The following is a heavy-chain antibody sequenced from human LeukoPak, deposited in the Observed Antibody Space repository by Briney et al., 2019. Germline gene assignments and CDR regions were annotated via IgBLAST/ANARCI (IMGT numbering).Heavy chain of an antibody. Sequence: ASVKVSYKASGYTFTSYGISWVRQAPGQGLEWMGWISAYNGNTNYAQKLQGRVTMTTDTSTSTAYMELRSLRSDDTAVYYCARSWNGYYDFWSGLDYWGQGTLVTVSS. V-gene: IGHV1-18*01. CDR1: GYTFTSYG. CDR2: ISAYNGNT. J-gene: IGHJ4*02. CDR3: ARSWNGYYDFWSGLDY. D-gene: IGHD3-3*01.